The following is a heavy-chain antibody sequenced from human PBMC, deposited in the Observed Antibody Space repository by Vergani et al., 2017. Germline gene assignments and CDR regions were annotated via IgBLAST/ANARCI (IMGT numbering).Heavy chain of an antibody. D-gene: IGHD6-13*01. CDR2: ISAYNGNT. CDR3: AGEGGPLGYSSSWYVRINFDY. J-gene: IGHJ4*02. CDR1: GYTFTSYG. V-gene: IGHV1-18*01. Sequence: QVQLVQSGAEVKKPGASVKVSCKASGYTFTSYGISWVRQAPGQGLEWMGWISAYNGNTNYAQKLQGRVTMTTDTSTSTAYMELRSLRSDDTAVYYCAGEGGPLGYSSSWYVRINFDYWGQGTLVTVSS.